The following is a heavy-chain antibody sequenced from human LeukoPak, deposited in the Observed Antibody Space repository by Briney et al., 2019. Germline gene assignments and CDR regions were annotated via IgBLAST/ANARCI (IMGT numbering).Heavy chain of an antibody. CDR2: IVPVIGVA. D-gene: IGHD3-22*01. CDR1: GDTFITHF. CDR3: ARHSSRGHYYDFDF. J-gene: IGHJ4*02. Sequence: ASVKVSCKAPGDTFITHFISWVRQAPGQGLEWVGRIVPVIGVATYAQSLQGRVIITADRSTNTAYMELSSLRFEDSAVYFCARHSSRGHYYDFDFWGQGSLVTVSS. V-gene: IGHV1-69*02.